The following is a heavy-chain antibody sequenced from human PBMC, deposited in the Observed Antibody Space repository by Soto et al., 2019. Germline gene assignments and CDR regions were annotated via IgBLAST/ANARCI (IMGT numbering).Heavy chain of an antibody. CDR1: GFTFSSYG. D-gene: IGHD2-2*01. J-gene: IGHJ5*02. CDR2: ISYDGSNK. Sequence: PGGSLRLSCAASGFTFSSYGVHWVRQAPGKGLEWVAVISYDGSNKHYADSVKGRFTISRDNSKNTLDLQMNSLRAEDTAVYYCAREYCSSTSCLTWFDPWGQGTLVTVSS. CDR3: AREYCSSTSCLTWFDP. V-gene: IGHV3-30*03.